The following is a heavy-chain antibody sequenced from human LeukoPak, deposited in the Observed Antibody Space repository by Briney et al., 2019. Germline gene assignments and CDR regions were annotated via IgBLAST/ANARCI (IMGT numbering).Heavy chain of an antibody. CDR3: AKYGSYHDY. CDR2: IYYSGST. V-gene: IGHV4-59*01. Sequence: SETLSLTCTVSGGSISSFYWSWIRQPPGKGLEWIGYIYYSGSTNYNPSLKSRVTISVDTPKNQFSLKLSSVTAADTAIYYCAKYGSYHDYWGQGTLVTVSS. CDR1: GGSISSFY. J-gene: IGHJ4*02. D-gene: IGHD1-26*01.